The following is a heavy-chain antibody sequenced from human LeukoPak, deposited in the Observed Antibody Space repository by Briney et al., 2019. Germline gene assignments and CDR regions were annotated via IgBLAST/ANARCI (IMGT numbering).Heavy chain of an antibody. Sequence: ASVKVSRKASGYTFTSYDINWVRQATGQGLEWMGWMNPNSGNTGYAQKFQGRVTMTRNTSISTAYMELSSLRSEDTAVYYCARAQRWLQLLPGYWGQGTLVTVSS. D-gene: IGHD5-24*01. CDR2: MNPNSGNT. CDR1: GYTFTSYD. V-gene: IGHV1-8*01. CDR3: ARAQRWLQLLPGY. J-gene: IGHJ4*02.